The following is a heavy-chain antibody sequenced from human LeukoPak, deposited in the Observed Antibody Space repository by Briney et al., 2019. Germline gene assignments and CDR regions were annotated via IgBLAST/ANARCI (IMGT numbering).Heavy chain of an antibody. CDR3: ARDGRIAARRSFDY. CDR2: IYHSGST. CDR1: GGSISSGGYY. V-gene: IGHV4-30-2*01. D-gene: IGHD6-6*01. J-gene: IGHJ4*02. Sequence: SETLSLTCTVSGGSISSGGYYWSWIRQPPGKGLEWIGYIYHSGSTYYNPSLKSRVTISVDRSKNQFSLKLSSVTAADTAVYYCARDGRIAARRSFDYWGQGTLVTVSS.